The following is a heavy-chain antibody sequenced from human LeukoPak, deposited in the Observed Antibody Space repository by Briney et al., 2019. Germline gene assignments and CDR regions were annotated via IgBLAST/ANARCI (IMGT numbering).Heavy chain of an antibody. CDR2: INPNSGGT. Sequence: VGSVKVSCKASGYTFTGYYMHWVRQAPGQGLEWMGWINPNSGGTNYAQKFQGRVTMTRDTSISTAYMELSRLRSDDTAVYYCARGRRYCSSTSCYSLWFDPWGQGTLVTVSS. CDR3: ARGRRYCSSTSCYSLWFDP. J-gene: IGHJ5*02. CDR1: GYTFTGYY. V-gene: IGHV1-2*02. D-gene: IGHD2-2*02.